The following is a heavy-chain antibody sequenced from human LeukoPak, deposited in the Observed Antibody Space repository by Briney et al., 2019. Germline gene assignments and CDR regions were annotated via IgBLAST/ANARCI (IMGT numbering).Heavy chain of an antibody. J-gene: IGHJ4*02. CDR1: GFTFDDYA. Sequence: GGSLRLSCAASGFTFDDYAMHWVRQAPGKGLEWVSGISWNSGSIAYADSVKGRFTISRDNAKNSVYLQMNSLRVEDTALYYCAKDGHLSSSWYYFDYWGQGTLVTVSS. CDR2: ISWNSGSI. V-gene: IGHV3-9*01. CDR3: AKDGHLSSSWYYFDY. D-gene: IGHD6-13*01.